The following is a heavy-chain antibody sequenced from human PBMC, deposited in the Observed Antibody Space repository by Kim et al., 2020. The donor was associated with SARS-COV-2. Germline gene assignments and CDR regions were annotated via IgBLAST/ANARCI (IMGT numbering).Heavy chain of an antibody. CDR2: ISGSGGST. CDR3: AKDLYRARVDYSNRKDDY. Sequence: GVLRLSCAASGFTFSSYAMSWVRQAPGKGLEWVSAISGSGGSTYYADSVKGRFTISRDNSKNTLYLQMNSLRAEDTAVYYCAKDLYRARVDYSNRKDDYWGQGTLVTVSS. CDR1: GFTFSSYA. D-gene: IGHD4-4*01. J-gene: IGHJ4*02. V-gene: IGHV3-23*01.